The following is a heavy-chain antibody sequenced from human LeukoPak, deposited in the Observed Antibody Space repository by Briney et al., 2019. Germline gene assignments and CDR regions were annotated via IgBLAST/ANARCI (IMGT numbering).Heavy chain of an antibody. D-gene: IGHD1-7*01. J-gene: IGHJ4*02. CDR2: ISGSGGST. CDR1: GFTFSSYA. Sequence: PGGSLRLSRAASGFTFSSYAMSWVRQAPGKGLEWVSAISGSGGSTYCADSVKGRFTISRDNSKNTLYLQMNSLRAEDTAVYYCAKAPRLNWNYVSMEYYFDYWGQGTLVTVSS. V-gene: IGHV3-23*01. CDR3: AKAPRLNWNYVSMEYYFDY.